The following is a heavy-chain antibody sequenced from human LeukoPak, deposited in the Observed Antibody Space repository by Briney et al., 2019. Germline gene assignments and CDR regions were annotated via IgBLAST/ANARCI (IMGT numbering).Heavy chain of an antibody. D-gene: IGHD6-19*01. CDR2: INGDNANT. CDR3: ARGGPNSGGWTLDH. J-gene: IGHJ4*02. V-gene: IGHV1-3*01. Sequence: ASVKVSCKTSGYSFTSYAIHWVRQAPGQRLEWMGCINGDNANTQYSQKYQARVTITRYTSARTAYMELSSLTSEDMGVFYCARGGPNSGGWTLDHWGQGTLVSVSS. CDR1: GYSFTSYA.